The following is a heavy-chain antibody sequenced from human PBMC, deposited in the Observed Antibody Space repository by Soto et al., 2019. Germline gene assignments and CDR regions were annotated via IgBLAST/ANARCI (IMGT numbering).Heavy chain of an antibody. CDR1: GGSFSGYY. J-gene: IGHJ4*02. D-gene: IGHD3-3*01. CDR3: ARVPGYYDFWSGYYNRYFDY. V-gene: IGHV4-34*01. CDR2: INHSGST. Sequence: SETLSLTCAVYGGSFSGYYWSWIRQPPGKGLEWLGEINHSGSTNYNPSLKSRVTISVDTSKNQFSLKLSSVTAADTAVYYCARVPGYYDFWSGYYNRYFDYWGQGTLVTVSS.